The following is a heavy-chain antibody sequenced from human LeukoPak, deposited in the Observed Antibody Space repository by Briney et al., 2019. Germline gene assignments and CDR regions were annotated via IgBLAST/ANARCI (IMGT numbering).Heavy chain of an antibody. CDR1: GFTFSNYW. Sequence: GGSLRLSCAASGFTFSNYWMHWVRQAPGKGLVWVSRINSDGINTSYADSVKGRFTISRDNAKNTLNLQMNSLRAEDTAVYYCARDQGRTYYFDYWDQGTLVTVSS. D-gene: IGHD1-1*01. V-gene: IGHV3-74*01. J-gene: IGHJ4*02. CDR3: ARDQGRTYYFDY. CDR2: INSDGINT.